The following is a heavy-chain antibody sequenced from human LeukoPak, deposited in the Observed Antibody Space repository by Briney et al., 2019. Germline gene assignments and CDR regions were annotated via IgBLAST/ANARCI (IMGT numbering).Heavy chain of an antibody. V-gene: IGHV1-2*02. Sequence: ASVKVSCRASGYTFTGYYMHWVRQAPGQGLEWMGWINPNSGGTNYAQKFQGRVTMTRDTSISTAYMELSRLRSDDTAVYYCARDRGYGRYFDQWGQGTLVTVSS. J-gene: IGHJ4*02. CDR3: ARDRGYGRYFDQ. CDR1: GYTFTGYY. CDR2: INPNSGGT. D-gene: IGHD3-10*01.